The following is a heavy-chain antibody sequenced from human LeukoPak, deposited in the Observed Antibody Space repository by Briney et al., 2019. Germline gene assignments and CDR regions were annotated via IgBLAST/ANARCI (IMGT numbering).Heavy chain of an antibody. CDR3: ARTPGYCSGGSCYSDYYYYGMDV. V-gene: IGHV3-53*04. D-gene: IGHD2-15*01. J-gene: IGHJ6*02. Sequence: GGSLRLSCAASGFTVSSNYMSWVRQAPGKGLEWVSVIYSGGSTYYADSVKGRFTISRHNSKNTLYLKMNSLRAEDTAVYYCARTPGYCSGGSCYSDYYYYGMDVWGQGTTVTVSS. CDR1: GFTVSSNY. CDR2: IYSGGST.